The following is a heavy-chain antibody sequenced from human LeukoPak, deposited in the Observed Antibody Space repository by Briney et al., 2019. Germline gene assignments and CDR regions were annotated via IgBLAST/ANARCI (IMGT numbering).Heavy chain of an antibody. CDR1: GFTFRNYG. D-gene: IGHD2-2*01. V-gene: IGHV3-30*18. J-gene: IGHJ6*02. CDR3: AKDQRTMTRRMDV. Sequence: PGGSLRLSCAASGFTFRNYGMHWVRQVPGKGLEWLGAVTYDGSKAFYADSVKGRLTISRDNSKNTLYLQMNTLRVEDRAVYFCAKDQRTMTRRMDVWGQGTAVIVSS. CDR2: VTYDGSKA.